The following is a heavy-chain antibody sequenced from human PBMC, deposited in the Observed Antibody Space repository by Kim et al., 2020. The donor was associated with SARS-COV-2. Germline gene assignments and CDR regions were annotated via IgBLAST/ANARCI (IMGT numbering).Heavy chain of an antibody. D-gene: IGHD2-15*01. CDR1: GDSVSSRDYY. CDR2: IFYTGST. J-gene: IGHJ4*02. CDR3: ARRDCSGHICYFDY. Sequence: SETLSLTCTVSGDSVSSRDYYWGWIRQPPGKGLQWIGSIFYTGSTSYNPSLNSRVTISVDTTKNQFSLRLSSVTATDTAVYYCARRDCSGHICYFDYWGQGTLVTVSS. V-gene: IGHV4-39*01.